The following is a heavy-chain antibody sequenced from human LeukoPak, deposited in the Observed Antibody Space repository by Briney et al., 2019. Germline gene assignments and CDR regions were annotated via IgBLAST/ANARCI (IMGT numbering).Heavy chain of an antibody. Sequence: PGGSLRLSCAASGFTFDDYAMHWVRQAPGKGLEWVSGISWNSGSIGYADSVKGRFTISRDNAKNSLYLQMNSLRAEDTALYYCEKGYGRIAARPTDYWGQGTLVTVSS. CDR3: EKGYGRIAARPTDY. V-gene: IGHV3-9*01. J-gene: IGHJ4*02. CDR2: ISWNSGSI. D-gene: IGHD6-6*01. CDR1: GFTFDDYA.